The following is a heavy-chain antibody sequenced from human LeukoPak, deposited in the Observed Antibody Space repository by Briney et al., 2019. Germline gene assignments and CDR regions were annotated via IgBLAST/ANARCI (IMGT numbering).Heavy chain of an antibody. Sequence: GASVKVSCKASGYTVTSYYMHWVRQAPGQGLEWMGIINPSGGSTSYAQKFQGRVTMTRDTSTSTVYMELSSLRSEDTAVYYCARDTTGGGPYYYGMDVWGQGTTVTVSS. V-gene: IGHV1-46*01. J-gene: IGHJ6*02. D-gene: IGHD7-27*01. CDR2: INPSGGST. CDR1: GYTVTSYY. CDR3: ARDTTGGGPYYYGMDV.